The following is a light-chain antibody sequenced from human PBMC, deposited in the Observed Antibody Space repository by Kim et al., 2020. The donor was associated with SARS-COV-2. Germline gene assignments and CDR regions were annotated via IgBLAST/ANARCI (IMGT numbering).Light chain of an antibody. CDR3: SAYATSNTLDV. CDR1: SRDFGTYMY. V-gene: IGLV2-14*03. J-gene: IGLJ1*01. CDR2: DVT. Sequence: QSITISCTGPSRDFGTYMYVSWYQQPPGKAPKLMIFDVTTRPSGISSRFSGSRSGNTASLTISGLQAEDEADYYCSAYATSNTLDVFGTGTKVTVL.